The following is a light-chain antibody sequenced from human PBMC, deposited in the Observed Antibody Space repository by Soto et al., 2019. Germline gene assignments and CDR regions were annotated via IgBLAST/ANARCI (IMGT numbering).Light chain of an antibody. J-gene: IGLJ1*01. CDR2: EVS. Sequence: QSALTQPASVSASPGQSITISCTGTSSDVGGYNYVSWYQQHPGKAPKLMIHEVSNRPSGVSNRFSGSKSGNTASLTTSGLQAEDEADYYCSSYTSSSTRVFGTGTKVTVL. CDR3: SSYTSSSTRV. CDR1: SSDVGGYNY. V-gene: IGLV2-14*01.